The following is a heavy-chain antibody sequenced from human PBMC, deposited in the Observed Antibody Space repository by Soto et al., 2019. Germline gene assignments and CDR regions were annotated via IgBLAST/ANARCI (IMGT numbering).Heavy chain of an antibody. CDR2: INPNSGNI. V-gene: IGHV1-8*01. Sequence: ASVKVSCKASGDTFTTYDINWVRQATGHGLEWMGWINPNSGNIAYAQRFQGRVTMTRDTAIRTAYMEVSSLRSDDTAVYYCARARASGSYFLLDYWGQVTLVTVSS. CDR3: ARARASGSYFLLDY. D-gene: IGHD3-10*01. CDR1: GDTFTTYD. J-gene: IGHJ4*02.